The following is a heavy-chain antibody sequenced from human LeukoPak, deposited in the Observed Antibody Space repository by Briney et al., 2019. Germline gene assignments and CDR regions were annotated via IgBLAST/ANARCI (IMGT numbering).Heavy chain of an antibody. J-gene: IGHJ4*02. CDR1: GGSISSGDYY. D-gene: IGHD2-2*02. CDR2: IYYSGST. Sequence: SETLSLTCTVSGGSISSGDYYWRWIRQPPGKGLEWIGYIYYSGSTYCNPSLKSRVTISVDTSKNQFSLKLSSVTAADTAVYYCARVSLDCSSTSCYTLFDYWGQGTLVTVSS. V-gene: IGHV4-30-4*08. CDR3: ARVSLDCSSTSCYTLFDY.